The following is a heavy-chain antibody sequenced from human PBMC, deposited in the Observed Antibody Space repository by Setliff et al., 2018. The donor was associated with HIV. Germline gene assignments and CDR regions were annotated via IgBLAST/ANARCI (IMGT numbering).Heavy chain of an antibody. Sequence: GASVKVSCKPSGYSFTNHYMHWVRQAPGQGLEWMGVINPTGGSTRNTQKFQGRVAMTRDTSTSTVYMELSSLRSEDTAVYYCARGADTARLPREYYYYYGMDVWGQGTTVTVSS. CDR3: ARGADTARLPREYYYYYGMDV. J-gene: IGHJ6*02. CDR1: GYSFTNHY. CDR2: INPTGGST. D-gene: IGHD5-18*01. V-gene: IGHV1-46*01.